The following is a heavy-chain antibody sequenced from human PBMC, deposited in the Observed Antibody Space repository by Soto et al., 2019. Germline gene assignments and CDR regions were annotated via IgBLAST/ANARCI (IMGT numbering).Heavy chain of an antibody. Sequence: EVQVVQSGAEIKMPGATVRISCTLSGYTFRDHYIHWIRQAPGKGLPWMGHLDPDDGETLYGEKCRFKVTITAYTSPHSEDMELSSLRSEETAIYYCTTERATLYSRTYVFDFWGQGTNVTVSS. V-gene: IGHV1-69-2*01. CDR2: LDPDDGET. CDR1: GYTFRDHY. D-gene: IGHD1-26*01. J-gene: IGHJ4*02. CDR3: TTERATLYSRTYVFDF.